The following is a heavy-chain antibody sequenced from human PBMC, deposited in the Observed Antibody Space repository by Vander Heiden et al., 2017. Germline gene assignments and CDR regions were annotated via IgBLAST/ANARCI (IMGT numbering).Heavy chain of an antibody. CDR2: ISYDGSNK. CDR3: ARPSTGAVAGMDV. J-gene: IGHJ6*02. CDR1: GFTFSSYA. V-gene: IGHV3-30*04. D-gene: IGHD6-19*01. Sequence: QVQLVEPGGGVVQPGRSLRLSCAASGFTFSSYAMHWVRQAPGKGLEWVAVISYDGSNKYYADSVKGRFTISRDNSKNTLYLQMNSLRAEDTAVYYCARPSTGAVAGMDVWGQGTTVTVSS.